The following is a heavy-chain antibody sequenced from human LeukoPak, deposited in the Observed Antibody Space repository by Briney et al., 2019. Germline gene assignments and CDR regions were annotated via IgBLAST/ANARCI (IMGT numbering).Heavy chain of an antibody. V-gene: IGHV4-31*03. J-gene: IGHJ6*02. D-gene: IGHD5-12*01. CDR1: GGSISSGGYY. CDR3: ARGRYSGYDWDYYGMDV. Sequence: KASETLSLTCTVSGGSISSGGYYWSWIRQHPGKGLEWIGYIYYSGSTYYNPSLKSRVTISVDTSKNQFSLKLSSVTAADTAVYYCARGRYSGYDWDYYGMDVWGQGTMVTVSS. CDR2: IYYSGST.